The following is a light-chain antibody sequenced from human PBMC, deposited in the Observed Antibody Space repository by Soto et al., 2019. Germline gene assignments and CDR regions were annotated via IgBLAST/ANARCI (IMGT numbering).Light chain of an antibody. Sequence: EIVLTQSPGTLSLSPGERATLSCRASQSVSSSYLAWYQQKPVQAPRLLIYGASSRATGIPDRFSGSGSGTDFPLTISRLEPEDFAVYYCQQYGSSPQWTFGQGTKVEIK. J-gene: IGKJ1*01. CDR3: QQYGSSPQWT. CDR2: GAS. V-gene: IGKV3-20*01. CDR1: QSVSSSY.